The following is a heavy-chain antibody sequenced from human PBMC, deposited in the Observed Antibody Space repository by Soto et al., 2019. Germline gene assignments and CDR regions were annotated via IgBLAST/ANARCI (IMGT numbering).Heavy chain of an antibody. J-gene: IGHJ4*02. V-gene: IGHV2-5*02. Sequence: QITLKESGPTLVKPTQTLTLTCTFSGFSLSTTRVAVGWIRQPPGKALEWLALIYWDDDKRYSPFLNSRLTITKDTSKNQVVLTMTNMDPVDTATYYCAHSVVAGLGYYFDYWGQGTLVTVSS. D-gene: IGHD6-19*01. CDR3: AHSVVAGLGYYFDY. CDR1: GFSLSTTRVA. CDR2: IYWDDDK.